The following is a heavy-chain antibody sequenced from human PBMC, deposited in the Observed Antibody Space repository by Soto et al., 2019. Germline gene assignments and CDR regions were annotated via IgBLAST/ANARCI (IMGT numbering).Heavy chain of an antibody. CDR2: IYYSGST. J-gene: IGHJ4*02. V-gene: IGHV4-61*01. CDR3: GREDY. Sequence: QVQLQESGPGLVKPSETLSITCTVSGGSVRSGSYYWSWIRQPPGKGMEWIGYIYYSGSTNYNPSLLSPVSIAVDASKNQFSPKLRSVTAADTAVYYWGREDYWGQGTLVTVSS. CDR1: GGSVRSGSYY.